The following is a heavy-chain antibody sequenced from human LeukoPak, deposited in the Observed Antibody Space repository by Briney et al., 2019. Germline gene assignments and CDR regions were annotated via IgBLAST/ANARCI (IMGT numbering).Heavy chain of an antibody. CDR1: GFTFSSYS. CDR3: ARDGYYGSGSYDS. Sequence: GGSLRLSCAASGFTFSSYSMNWVRQAPGKGLEWVSYITSSGDTIYYADSVKGRFTISRDNAKNSLYLQMHSLRAEDSAVYHCARDGYYGSGSYDSWGQGTLVTVSS. V-gene: IGHV3-48*04. D-gene: IGHD3-10*01. CDR2: ITSSGDTI. J-gene: IGHJ4*02.